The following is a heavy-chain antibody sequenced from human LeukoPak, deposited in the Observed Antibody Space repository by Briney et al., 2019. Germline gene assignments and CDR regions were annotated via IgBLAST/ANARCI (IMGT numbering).Heavy chain of an antibody. D-gene: IGHD4-17*01. CDR3: ARDFSPTVSAGFDS. CDR1: GFTVSTSY. CDR2: IYSGGST. Sequence: PGGSLRLSCAASGFTVSTSYMSWVRQAPGKGLEWVSVIYSGGSTYYADSVKGRFTISRDNSKNTLYLQMKILRAEDTAVYYCARDFSPTVSAGFDSWGQGTLVTVSS. V-gene: IGHV3-66*02. J-gene: IGHJ5*01.